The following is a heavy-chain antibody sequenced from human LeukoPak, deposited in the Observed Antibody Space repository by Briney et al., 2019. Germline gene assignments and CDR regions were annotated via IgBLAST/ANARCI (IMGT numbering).Heavy chain of an antibody. J-gene: IGHJ4*02. CDR3: ARVREMATPTGDMDY. V-gene: IGHV1-3*01. CDR2: INAGNGNT. CDR1: GYTFTSYA. D-gene: IGHD5-24*01. Sequence: ASVKVSCKASGYTFTSYAMHWVRQAPGQRLEWMGWINAGNGNTKYSQKFQGRVTITRDTSASTAYMELSSLRSEDTAVYYCARVREMATPTGDMDYWGQGTLVTVSS.